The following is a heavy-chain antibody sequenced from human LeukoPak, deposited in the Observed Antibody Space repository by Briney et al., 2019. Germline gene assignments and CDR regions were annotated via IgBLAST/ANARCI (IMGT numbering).Heavy chain of an antibody. CDR1: DGSISSSSYC. J-gene: IGHJ4*02. CDR2: IYYSGRN. Sequence: SETLSLTCTVSDGSISSSSYCWGWIRQPPGKGLECIGSIYYSGRNYYNPSLKSRVTISVDTSKNQFSLKLSSVTAADTAVYYCARVQYSSSVDSWGQGTLVTVSS. V-gene: IGHV4-39*07. CDR3: ARVQYSSSVDS. D-gene: IGHD6-6*01.